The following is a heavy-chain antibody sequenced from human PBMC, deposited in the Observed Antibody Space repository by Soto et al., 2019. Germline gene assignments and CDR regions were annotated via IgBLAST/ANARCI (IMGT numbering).Heavy chain of an antibody. J-gene: IGHJ5*02. CDR3: AREDDGDYGGLGWFDP. V-gene: IGHV1-8*01. D-gene: IGHD4-17*01. Sequence: QVQLVQSGAEVKKPGASVKVSCKASGYTFSSYDINWVRQATGQGLEWMGWMNPNSGNTGYAQKFQGRVTMTGNTSISTACMELSSLKSEVTAVYYCAREDDGDYGGLGWFDPWGQGTLVTVSS. CDR1: GYTFSSYD. CDR2: MNPNSGNT.